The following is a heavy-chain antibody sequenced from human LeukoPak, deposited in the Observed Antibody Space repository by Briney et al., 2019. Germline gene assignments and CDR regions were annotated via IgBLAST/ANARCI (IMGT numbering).Heavy chain of an antibody. J-gene: IGHJ4*02. CDR2: IRHDGSNK. Sequence: PGGSLRLSCAASGFTFSSYGMHWVRQAPGKGLDWVAFIRHDGSNKYYADSVKGRFTISRDNSKNALYLQMNSLRAEDTAVYYCAKESSSGWLDYWGQGTLVTVSS. D-gene: IGHD6-19*01. CDR3: AKESSSGWLDY. V-gene: IGHV3-30*02. CDR1: GFTFSSYG.